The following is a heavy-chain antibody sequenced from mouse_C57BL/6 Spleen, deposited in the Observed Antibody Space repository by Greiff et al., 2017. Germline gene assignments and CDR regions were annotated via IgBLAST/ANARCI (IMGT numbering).Heavy chain of an antibody. CDR3: ARGYDGFDY. CDR1: GYTFTSYW. CDR2: IDPSDSYT. D-gene: IGHD2-2*01. J-gene: IGHJ2*01. Sequence: QVQLKQSGAELVMPGASVKLSCTASGYTFTSYWMHWVKQRPGQGLEWIGEIDPSDSYTNYNQKIKGESTLTVDKSSSTAYMQLSSLTSEDSAVYYCARGYDGFDYWGQGTTRTVSS. V-gene: IGHV1-69*01.